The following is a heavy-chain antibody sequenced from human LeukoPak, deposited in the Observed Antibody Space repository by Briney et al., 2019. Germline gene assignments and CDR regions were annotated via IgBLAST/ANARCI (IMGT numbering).Heavy chain of an antibody. Sequence: PSQTLSLTCTVSGGSISSGGYYWSWIRQHPGKGLEWIGYIYYSGSTYYNPSLKSRVTISVVTSKNQFSLKLSSVTAADTAVYYCARLIVVVVAATGLDAFDIWGQGTMVTVSS. V-gene: IGHV4-31*03. CDR2: IYYSGST. CDR3: ARLIVVVVAATGLDAFDI. CDR1: GGSISSGGYY. J-gene: IGHJ3*02. D-gene: IGHD2-15*01.